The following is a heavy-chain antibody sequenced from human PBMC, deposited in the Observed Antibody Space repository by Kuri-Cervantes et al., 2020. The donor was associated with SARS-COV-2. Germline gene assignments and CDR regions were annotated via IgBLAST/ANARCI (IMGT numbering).Heavy chain of an antibody. J-gene: IGHJ3*02. CDR1: GYTFTGYY. CDR3: ARSTPFRRLVVXSQGGAFDI. CDR2: INPNSGGT. D-gene: IGHD3-22*01. Sequence: ASVKVSCKASGYTFTGYYMLWVRQAPGQGLEWMGWINPNSGGTNYAQKFQGWVTMTRDTSISTVYMELSRLRSDDTAVYYCARSTPFRRLVVXSQGGAFDIWGQGTMVTVSS. V-gene: IGHV1-2*04.